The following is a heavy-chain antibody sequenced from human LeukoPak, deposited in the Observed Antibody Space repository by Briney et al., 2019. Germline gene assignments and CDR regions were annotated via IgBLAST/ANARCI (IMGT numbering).Heavy chain of an antibody. CDR3: ARFVGARRTFDY. V-gene: IGHV1-2*02. J-gene: IGHJ4*02. Sequence: ASVKVSCKASGYTFTGYYMHWVRQAPGQGLEWMGWINPNSGGTNYAQKLQGRVTMTTDTSTSTAYMELRSLRSDDTAVYYCARFVGARRTFDYWGQGTLVTVSS. D-gene: IGHD1-26*01. CDR2: INPNSGGT. CDR1: GYTFTGYY.